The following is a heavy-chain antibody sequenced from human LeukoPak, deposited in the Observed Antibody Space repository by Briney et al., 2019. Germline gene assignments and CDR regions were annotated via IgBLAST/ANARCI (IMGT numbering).Heavy chain of an antibody. V-gene: IGHV3-53*01. CDR1: GFTFSSYG. D-gene: IGHD3-22*01. CDR3: ARASNYYDSSGIKYYFDY. Sequence: GGSLRLSCAASGFTFSSYGMHWVRQAPGKGLEWVSVIYSGGSTYYADSVKGRFTISRDNSKNTLYLQMNSLRAEDTAVYYCARASNYYDSSGIKYYFDYWGQGTLVTVSS. J-gene: IGHJ4*02. CDR2: IYSGGST.